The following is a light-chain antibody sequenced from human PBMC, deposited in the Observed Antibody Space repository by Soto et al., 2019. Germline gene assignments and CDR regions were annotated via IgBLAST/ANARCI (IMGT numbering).Light chain of an antibody. CDR2: DAS. Sequence: EIVMTQSPATLSVSPGEGATLSCRASQNIRTKLAWYQQKPGQAPRLLIYDASSRATGIPDRFSGSGSGTDFILTISSLEPEDFAVYYCQQSSNWPPEITFGQGTRLEIK. V-gene: IGKV3-11*01. CDR1: QNIRTK. CDR3: QQSSNWPPEIT. J-gene: IGKJ5*01.